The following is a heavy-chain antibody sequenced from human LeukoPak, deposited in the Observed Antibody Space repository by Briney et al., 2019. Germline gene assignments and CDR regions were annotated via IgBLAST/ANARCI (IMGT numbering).Heavy chain of an antibody. D-gene: IGHD3-3*01. CDR2: IYYSGST. Sequence: SETLSLTCTVSGGSISSYYWGWIRQPPGKGLEWIGSIYYSGSTYYNPSLKSRVTISVDTSKNQFSLKLSSVTAADTAVYYCASSYYDFWSGYYSPHDYWGQGTLVTVSS. V-gene: IGHV4-39*01. J-gene: IGHJ4*02. CDR3: ASSYYDFWSGYYSPHDY. CDR1: GGSISSYY.